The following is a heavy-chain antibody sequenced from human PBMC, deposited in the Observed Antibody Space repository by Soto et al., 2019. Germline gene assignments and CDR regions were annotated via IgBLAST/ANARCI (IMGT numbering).Heavy chain of an antibody. CDR3: QRFKDRAYGPMDF. V-gene: IGHV2-26*01. CDR2: IFSNDEK. D-gene: IGHD4-17*01. CDR1: GFSLSNAGMG. Sequence: QVTLKESGPVLVKPTETLTLTCTVSGFSLSNAGMGVSWIRQPPGKALEWLAHIFSNDEKTYNTSLKSRLTTSKDTSKSQWVLIMTNMNPADTATYFCQRFKDRAYGPMDFWGQGALVTVSS. J-gene: IGHJ4*02.